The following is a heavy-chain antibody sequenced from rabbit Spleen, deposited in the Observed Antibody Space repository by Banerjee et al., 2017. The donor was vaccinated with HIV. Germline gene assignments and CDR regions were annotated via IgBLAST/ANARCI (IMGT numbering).Heavy chain of an antibody. Sequence: QEQLMESGGGLVKPEGSLKLSCTASGFDFSSYGVSWVRQAPGKGLEWIGYIAPVFGITYYANWVNGRFTISSHNAQNTLFLQLNSLTAADTATYFCARNFDLWGPGTLVTVS. CDR3: ARNFDL. V-gene: IGHV1S47*01. CDR2: IAPVFGIT. J-gene: IGHJ4*01. CDR1: GFDFSSYG.